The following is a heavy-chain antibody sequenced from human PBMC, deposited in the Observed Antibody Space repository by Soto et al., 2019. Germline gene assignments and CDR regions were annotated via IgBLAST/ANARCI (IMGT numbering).Heavy chain of an antibody. CDR3: ATVVHSAYAWGAGLHY. J-gene: IGHJ4*02. Sequence: QVQLQESGPGLVKPWETLSLTCTVSGGSISPYYWSWIRQPPGKGLEWIGYIYYSGSTDYNPSLXSXVXLXLDTSETQFSLKLTSVTAADTAVYYCATVVHSAYAWGAGLHYWGRGTLVTVSS. CDR2: IYYSGST. V-gene: IGHV4-59*01. D-gene: IGHD5-12*01. CDR1: GGSISPYY.